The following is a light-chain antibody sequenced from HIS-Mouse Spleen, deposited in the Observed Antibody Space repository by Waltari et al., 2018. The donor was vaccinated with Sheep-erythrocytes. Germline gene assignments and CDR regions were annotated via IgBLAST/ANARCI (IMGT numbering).Light chain of an antibody. CDR1: SSDVGRYTR. CDR3: SLYTSSSTLV. Sequence: QSALPQPPSVSGSPGPSVTLPCTVPSSDVGRYTRVSWYQQPPGTAPKLRIYEVSNRPAGGPDRFSGSKSGNTASLTISGLQAEDEADYYCSLYTSSSTLVFGGGTKLTVL. J-gene: IGLJ2*01. CDR2: EVS. V-gene: IGLV2-18*01.